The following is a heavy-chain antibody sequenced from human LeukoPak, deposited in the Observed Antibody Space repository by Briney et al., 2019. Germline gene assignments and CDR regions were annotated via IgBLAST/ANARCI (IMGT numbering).Heavy chain of an antibody. J-gene: IGHJ6*03. V-gene: IGHV4-34*01. D-gene: IGHD2-2*01. CDR1: GGSFSGYY. CDR2: INHSGST. CDR3: ARYSSGPAAPPPNLHYYYYFMDV. Sequence: SETLSLTCAVYGGSFSGYYWSWIRQPPGKGLEWIGEINHSGSTNYNPSLKSRVTISVDTSKNQFSLRLSSVTAADTAVYYCARYSSGPAAPPPNLHYYYYFMDVWGKGTTVTVSS.